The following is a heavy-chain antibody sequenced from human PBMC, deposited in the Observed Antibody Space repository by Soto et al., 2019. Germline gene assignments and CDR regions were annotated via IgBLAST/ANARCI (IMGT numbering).Heavy chain of an antibody. CDR1: GFSFSTYP. J-gene: IGHJ4*02. V-gene: IGHV3-23*01. CDR2: ISGNGRGT. D-gene: IGHD3-10*01. CDR3: VKKRSCDRSNYDHFDY. Sequence: SLRLSCATSGFSFSTYPMSWVRQAPGKGLEWVTAISGNGRGTSYADSVKGRFTILRDNSKNTLYLQMNSRRAEDTAVYYCVKKRSCDRSNYDHFDYWGKGTLVTVSS.